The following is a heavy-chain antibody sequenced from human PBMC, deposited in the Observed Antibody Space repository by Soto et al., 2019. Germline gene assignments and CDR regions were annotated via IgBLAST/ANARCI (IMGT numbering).Heavy chain of an antibody. D-gene: IGHD3-3*01. J-gene: IGHJ6*02. CDR2: INPNSGDT. CDR1: GYTFTGYF. Sequence: VQLVQSGAEVKSPGASVRVPCTTSGYTFTGYFIHWVRQAPGQGLEWMGWINPNSGDTSYSQKFQGWVTMARDTSISTAYMELSRLRSDDTAVYYCARATAYDFWSGYYRSYGLDVWGQGTTVTV. CDR3: ARATAYDFWSGYYRSYGLDV. V-gene: IGHV1-2*04.